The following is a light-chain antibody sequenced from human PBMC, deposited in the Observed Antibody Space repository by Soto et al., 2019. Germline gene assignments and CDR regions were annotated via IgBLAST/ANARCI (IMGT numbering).Light chain of an antibody. J-gene: IGKJ4*01. CDR3: QQYNNWPPLT. CDR1: QSISSN. CDR2: GTS. Sequence: EIVMTQSPATLSVSPGERATLFCRASQSISSNLAWYQQKAGQAPRLLIYGTSTRATGIAARFSGSGSGTEFTLTLSSLQSEDFGVYYCQQYNNWPPLTFGGGTKVEIK. V-gene: IGKV3-15*01.